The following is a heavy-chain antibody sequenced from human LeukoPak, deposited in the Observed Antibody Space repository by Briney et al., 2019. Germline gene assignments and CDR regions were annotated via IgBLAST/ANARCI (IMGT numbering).Heavy chain of an antibody. CDR3: AKALIAAAGTKSAFDI. CDR1: GFTFSSYG. Sequence: PWGSLRLSCAASGFTFSSYGMSWVRQAPGKGLEWVSAISGSGGSTYYADSVKGRFTISRDNSKNTLYLQMNSLRAEDTAVYYCAKALIAAAGTKSAFDIWGQGTMVTVSS. V-gene: IGHV3-23*01. J-gene: IGHJ3*02. D-gene: IGHD6-13*01. CDR2: ISGSGGST.